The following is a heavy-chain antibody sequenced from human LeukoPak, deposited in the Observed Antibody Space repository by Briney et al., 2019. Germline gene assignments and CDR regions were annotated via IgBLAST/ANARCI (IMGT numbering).Heavy chain of an antibody. Sequence: PSQTLSLTCTVSGGSISSGDYYWGWIRQPPGKGLEWMVYIYYSGSTYYNPSLKSRVTISVDTSKNQFSLKLSSVTAADTAVYYCARAGRRGLRSKGGYYFDYWGQGTLVTVSS. CDR3: ARAGRRGLRSKGGYYFDY. CDR1: GGSISSGDYY. J-gene: IGHJ4*02. D-gene: IGHD5-12*01. V-gene: IGHV4-30-4*01. CDR2: IYYSGST.